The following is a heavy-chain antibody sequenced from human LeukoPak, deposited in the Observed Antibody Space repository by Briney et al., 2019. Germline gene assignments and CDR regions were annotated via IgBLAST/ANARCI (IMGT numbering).Heavy chain of an antibody. V-gene: IGHV4-59*01. D-gene: IGHD5-12*01. Sequence: PSETLSLTCTVSVGSISSYYWSWIRQPPGKGLEWIGYIYYSGSTNYNPSLQSRVTISVDTSKNQFSLKLSSVTAADTAVYYCARVTRYSGYLFNYWGRGTLVTVSS. CDR2: IYYSGST. CDR3: ARVTRYSGYLFNY. J-gene: IGHJ4*02. CDR1: VGSISSYY.